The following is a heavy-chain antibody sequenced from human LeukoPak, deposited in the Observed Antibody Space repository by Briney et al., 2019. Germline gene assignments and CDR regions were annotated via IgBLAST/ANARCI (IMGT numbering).Heavy chain of an antibody. CDR2: INWNGGST. D-gene: IGHD6-19*01. J-gene: IGHJ4*02. CDR1: GFTFSSYA. Sequence: PGGSLRLSCAASGFTFSSYAMSWVRQAPGKGLEWVSGINWNGGSTGYADSVKGRFAISRDNAKNSLYLQMSSLRAEDTALYYCARDYSGFYQAHWGQGTLVTVSS. V-gene: IGHV3-20*04. CDR3: ARDYSGFYQAH.